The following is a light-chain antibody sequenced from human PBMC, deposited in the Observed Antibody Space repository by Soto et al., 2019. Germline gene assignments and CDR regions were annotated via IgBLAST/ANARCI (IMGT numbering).Light chain of an antibody. CDR2: AAS. Sequence: EIVLTQSPATLSVSPGERVTLSCRATQTFSDELAWYQQKPGRAPRLLIYAASARVTGVPARFSGSGSGTEFTLTITSLQSEGFAVYYCQQYNAWPRTFGGGTKVEI. CDR1: QTFSDE. V-gene: IGKV3-15*01. CDR3: QQYNAWPRT. J-gene: IGKJ4*01.